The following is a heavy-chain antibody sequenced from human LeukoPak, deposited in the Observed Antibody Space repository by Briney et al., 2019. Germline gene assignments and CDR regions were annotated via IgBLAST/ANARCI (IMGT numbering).Heavy chain of an antibody. J-gene: IGHJ5*02. CDR1: GYTFTSYA. CDR2: ISAGNGNT. D-gene: IGHD7-27*01. CDR3: ARVLGWFDP. V-gene: IGHV1-3*01. Sequence: ASVKVSCKASGYTFTSYAIHWVRQAPGQRLEWMGWISAGNGNTKYSQNFQGRVTFISNTSATTAFMELSSLRSEDAAVYYCARVLGWFDPWGQGTLVTVSS.